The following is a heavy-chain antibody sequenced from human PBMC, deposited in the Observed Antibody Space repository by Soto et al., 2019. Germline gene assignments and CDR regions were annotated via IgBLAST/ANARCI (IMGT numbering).Heavy chain of an antibody. J-gene: IGHJ4*02. CDR3: ASHYDMWSGYLSPVDY. CDR1: GYTFSAYY. D-gene: IGHD3-3*01. Sequence: QVQLVESGGDLVKPGGSLRLSCAASGYTFSAYYMSWIRQAPGKGLEWISYIDTSGTKIYYADSVKGRFTINRDNAKNSLYLEMNSLRHEDTAVYYCASHYDMWSGYLSPVDYWGQGTLVTVSS. V-gene: IGHV3-11*01. CDR2: IDTSGTKI.